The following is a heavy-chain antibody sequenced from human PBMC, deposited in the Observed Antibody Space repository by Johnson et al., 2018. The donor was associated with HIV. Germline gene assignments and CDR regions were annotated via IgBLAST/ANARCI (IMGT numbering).Heavy chain of an antibody. CDR3: ARENYYDILNDAFDI. CDR1: GFTFDDYG. CDR2: INWNGGST. V-gene: IGHV3-20*04. D-gene: IGHD3-22*01. Sequence: VQLVESGGGVVPPGGSLRLSCSASGFTFDDYGMSWVRQAPGKGLEWVSGINWNGGSTGYADSVKGRFTISRDNDKNSLYLQMNRLRAEDTALYYCARENYYDILNDAFDIWGQGTMVTVSS. J-gene: IGHJ3*02.